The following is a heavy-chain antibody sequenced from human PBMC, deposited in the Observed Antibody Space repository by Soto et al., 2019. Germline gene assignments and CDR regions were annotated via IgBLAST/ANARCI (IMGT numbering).Heavy chain of an antibody. Sequence: GASVKVSFKASGYTVTSYGISWVRQAPGQGLEWMGWISAYNGNTNYAQKLQGRVTMTTDTSTSTAYMELRSLRSDDTAVYYCARGKYSSSSSWFDPWGQGTLVTVSS. CDR3: ARGKYSSSSSWFDP. CDR2: ISAYNGNT. V-gene: IGHV1-18*01. J-gene: IGHJ5*02. D-gene: IGHD6-6*01. CDR1: GYTVTSYG.